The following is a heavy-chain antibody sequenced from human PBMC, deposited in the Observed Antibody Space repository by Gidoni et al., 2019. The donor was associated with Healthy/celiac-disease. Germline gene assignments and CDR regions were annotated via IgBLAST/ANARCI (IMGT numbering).Heavy chain of an antibody. D-gene: IGHD2-15*01. V-gene: IGHV3-23*01. CDR3: AKMARVVVVAPTYYFDY. J-gene: IGHJ4*02. Sequence: TISRDNSKNTLYLQMNSLRAEDTAVYYCAKMARVVVVAPTYYFDYWGQGTLVTVSS.